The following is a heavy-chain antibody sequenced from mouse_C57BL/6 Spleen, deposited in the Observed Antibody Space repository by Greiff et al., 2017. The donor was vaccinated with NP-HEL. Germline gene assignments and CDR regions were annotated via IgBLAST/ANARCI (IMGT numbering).Heavy chain of an antibody. V-gene: IGHV1-26*01. CDR2: INPNNGGT. D-gene: IGHD4-1*01. J-gene: IGHJ2*01. CDR1: GYTFTDYY. Sequence: EVQLQQSGPELVKPGASVKISCKASGYTFTDYYMNWVKQSHGKSLEWIGDINPNNGGTSYNQKFKGKATLTVDKSSSTAYMELRSLTSEDSAVYYCAGGLGVYWGQGTTLTVSS. CDR3: AGGLGVY.